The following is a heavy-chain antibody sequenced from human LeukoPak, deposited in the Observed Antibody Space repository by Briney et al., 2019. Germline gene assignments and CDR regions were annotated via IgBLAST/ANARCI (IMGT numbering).Heavy chain of an antibody. CDR2: IYYSGSA. D-gene: IGHD5-12*01. CDR1: GGSISSYY. V-gene: IGHV4-59*01. J-gene: IGHJ6*02. Sequence: SETLSLTCTVSGGSISSYYWSWIRQPPGKGLEWIGKIYYSGSANYNPSLKSRVTISVDRSTNQFSLKLTSVTAADTALYYCAREGGYDFDGGSYRHGMDVWGQGTTVTVSS. CDR3: AREGGYDFDGGSYRHGMDV.